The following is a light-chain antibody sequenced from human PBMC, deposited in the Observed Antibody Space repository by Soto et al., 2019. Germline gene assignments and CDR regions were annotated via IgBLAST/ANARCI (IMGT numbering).Light chain of an antibody. J-gene: IGLJ1*01. V-gene: IGLV2-18*02. CDR3: SSYTSSNTYV. Sequence: QSVLTQPPSVSGSPGHSVAISCTGTSSDVGSYNRVSWYQQPPGSAPKLMIYGVSNRPSGVPDRFSGSKSGNAASLTISGLQAEDEADYYCSSYTSSNTYVFGTGTKVTVL. CDR2: GVS. CDR1: SSDVGSYNR.